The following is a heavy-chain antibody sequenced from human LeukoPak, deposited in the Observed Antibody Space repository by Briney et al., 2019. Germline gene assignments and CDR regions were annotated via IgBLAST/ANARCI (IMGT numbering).Heavy chain of an antibody. CDR2: ISGSGGST. CDR1: GFTFSSYA. V-gene: IGHV3-23*01. D-gene: IGHD3-22*01. CDR3: AKAGDYDSSGYYLPIDY. Sequence: GGSLRLSCAASGFTFSSYAVSWVRQAPGKGLEWVSAISGSGGSTYYADSVKGRFTISRDNSKNTLYLQMNSLRAEDAAVYYCAKAGDYDSSGYYLPIDYWGQGTLVTVSS. J-gene: IGHJ4*02.